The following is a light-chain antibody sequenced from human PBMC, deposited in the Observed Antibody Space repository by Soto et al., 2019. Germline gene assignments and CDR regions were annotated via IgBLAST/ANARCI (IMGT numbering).Light chain of an antibody. J-gene: IGKJ4*01. CDR2: DAS. Sequence: EIVLTQSPATLSLSPGERATFSCRASQNISSYLAWYQQKPGQAPRLLIFDASNRATDIPARFGGSGSGTDFTLTSSSLQPEDFATYYCQQSYSTPLTFGGGTKVDIK. CDR1: QNISSY. V-gene: IGKV3-11*01. CDR3: QQSYSTPLT.